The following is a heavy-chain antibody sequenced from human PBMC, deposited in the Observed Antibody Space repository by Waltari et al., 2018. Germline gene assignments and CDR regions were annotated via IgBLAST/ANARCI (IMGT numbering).Heavy chain of an antibody. CDR3: EREHIAAAGRNGGD. CDR1: GYSISSGYY. J-gene: IGHJ4*02. Sequence: QVQLQESGPGLVKPSETLSLTCTVSGYSISSGYYWGWIRQPPGKGLEWIGSFYHSWSTYTNPSLKSRVTVSVDTSENQFALKRSSVTAAGTAMYYCEREHIAAAGRNGGDWGQGTLGTDSS. D-gene: IGHD6-13*01. V-gene: IGHV4-38-2*02. CDR2: FYHSWST.